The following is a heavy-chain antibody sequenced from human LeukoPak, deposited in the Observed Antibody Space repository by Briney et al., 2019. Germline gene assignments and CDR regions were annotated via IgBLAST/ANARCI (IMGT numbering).Heavy chain of an antibody. J-gene: IGHJ6*04. CDR1: GYTLTELS. D-gene: IGHD3-10*01. V-gene: IGHV1-24*01. Sequence: ASVKVSCKVSGYTLTELSMHWVRQAPGKGLEWMGGLDPEDGETIYAQKFQGRVTMTEDTSTDTAYMELSSLRSEDTAVYYCATDGRAYYYGSGSRGGMDVWGKGTTVTVPS. CDR3: ATDGRAYYYGSGSRGGMDV. CDR2: LDPEDGET.